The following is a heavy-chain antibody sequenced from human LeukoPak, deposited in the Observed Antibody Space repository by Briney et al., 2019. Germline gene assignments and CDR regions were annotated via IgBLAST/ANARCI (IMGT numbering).Heavy chain of an antibody. V-gene: IGHV3-21*01. J-gene: IGHJ6*02. CDR1: GFTFSSYS. Sequence: GGSLRLSCAASGFTFSSYSMNWVRQAPGKGLEWVSSISSSSSYIYYADSVKGRFTISRDNAKNSLYLQMNSLRAEDTAVYYCAREPHTVTNGMDVWGQGTTVTVSS. CDR3: AREPHTVTNGMDV. D-gene: IGHD4-17*01. CDR2: ISSSSSYI.